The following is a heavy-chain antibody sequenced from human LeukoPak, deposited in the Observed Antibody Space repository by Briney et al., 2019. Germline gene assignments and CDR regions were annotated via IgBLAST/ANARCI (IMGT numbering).Heavy chain of an antibody. CDR3: AKDDYGDYDGGYYYYYGMDV. J-gene: IGHJ6*02. CDR2: ISGSGGST. V-gene: IGHV3-23*01. Sequence: PGGSLRLSCAASGFTFSSYAMSWVRQAPGKGLEWVSAISGSGGSTYYADSVKGRFTISRDNSKNTLYLQMNSLRAEDTAVYYCAKDDYGDYDGGYYYYYGMDVWGQGTTVTASS. CDR1: GFTFSSYA. D-gene: IGHD4-17*01.